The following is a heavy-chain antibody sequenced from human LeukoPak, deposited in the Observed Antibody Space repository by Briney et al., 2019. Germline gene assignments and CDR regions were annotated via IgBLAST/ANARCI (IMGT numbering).Heavy chain of an antibody. CDR2: IYTSGST. J-gene: IGHJ3*02. D-gene: IGHD3-10*01. Sequence: PSETLSLTCTVSGGSISSGSYYWSWIRQPAGKGLEWIGRIYTSGSTNYNPSLKSRVTISVDTSKNQFSLKLSSVAAADTAVYYCAREGYGSGKNGGAFDIWGQGTMVTVSS. CDR1: GGSISSGSYY. CDR3: AREGYGSGKNGGAFDI. V-gene: IGHV4-61*02.